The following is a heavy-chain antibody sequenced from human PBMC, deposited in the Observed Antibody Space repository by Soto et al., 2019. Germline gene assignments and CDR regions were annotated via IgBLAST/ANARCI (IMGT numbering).Heavy chain of an antibody. CDR2: IYPGDSDT. CDR1: GYSFTSYW. Sequence: PGEPLKISCKGSGYSFTSYWIGWVRQMPGKGLEWMGIIYPGDSDTRYSPSFQGQVTISADKSISTAYLQWSSLKASDTAMYYCARQSLWFGELLQVGNWFDPWGQGTLVTVSS. CDR3: ARQSLWFGELLQVGNWFDP. J-gene: IGHJ5*02. V-gene: IGHV5-51*01. D-gene: IGHD3-10*01.